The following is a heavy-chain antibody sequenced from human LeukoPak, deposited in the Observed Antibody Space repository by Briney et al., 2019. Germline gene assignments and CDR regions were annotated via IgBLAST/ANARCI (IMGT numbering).Heavy chain of an antibody. CDR1: GFTFSSYS. Sequence: GGSLRLSCAASGFTFSSYSMNWVRQAPGKGLEWVSSIGSSSSYIYYADSVKGRFTISRDNAKNSLYLQMNSLRAEDTAVYYCARFILRGRTGRSDYWGQGTLVTVSS. CDR2: IGSSSSYI. D-gene: IGHD3-10*01. CDR3: ARFILRGRTGRSDY. V-gene: IGHV3-21*01. J-gene: IGHJ4*02.